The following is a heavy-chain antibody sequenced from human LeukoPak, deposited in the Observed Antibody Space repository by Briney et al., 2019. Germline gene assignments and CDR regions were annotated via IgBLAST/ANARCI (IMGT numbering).Heavy chain of an antibody. J-gene: IGHJ4*02. CDR2: FDPEDGET. Sequence: ASVKVSCKVSGYTLTELSMHWARQAPGKGLEWMGGFDPEDGETIYAQKFQGRVTMTEDTSTDTAYMELSSLRSEDTAVYYCATAASLELRDFFDYWGQGTLVTVSS. V-gene: IGHV1-24*01. CDR3: ATAASLELRDFFDY. CDR1: GYTLTELS. D-gene: IGHD1-7*01.